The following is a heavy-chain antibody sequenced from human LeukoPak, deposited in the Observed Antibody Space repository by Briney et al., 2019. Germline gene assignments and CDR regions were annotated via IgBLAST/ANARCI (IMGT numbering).Heavy chain of an antibody. CDR3: ARDSGGDYYGSGIHY. D-gene: IGHD3-10*01. CDR1: GYTLTELS. V-gene: IGHV1-46*01. Sequence: ASVKVSCKVSGYTLTELSMHWVRQAPGQGLEWMGIINPSGGSTSYAQKFQGRVTMTRDTSTSTVYMELSSLRSEDTAVYYCARDSGGDYYGSGIHYWGQGTLVTVSS. CDR2: INPSGGST. J-gene: IGHJ4*02.